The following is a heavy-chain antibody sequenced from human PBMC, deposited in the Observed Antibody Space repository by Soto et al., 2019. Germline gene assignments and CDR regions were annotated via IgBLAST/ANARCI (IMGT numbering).Heavy chain of an antibody. CDR2: IYWNDDK. CDR1: GVSLSTSGVG. D-gene: IGHD3-3*01. CDR3: AHTYYDFWSGYYKDGFNY. Sequence: QITLKESGPTLVKPTQTLTLTCTFSGVSLSTSGVGVGWIRQPPGKALEWLALIYWNDDKRYSPSLKSRLTITKDTSKNQVVLTMTNMDPVDTATYYCAHTYYDFWSGYYKDGFNYWGQGTLVTVSS. J-gene: IGHJ4*02. V-gene: IGHV2-5*01.